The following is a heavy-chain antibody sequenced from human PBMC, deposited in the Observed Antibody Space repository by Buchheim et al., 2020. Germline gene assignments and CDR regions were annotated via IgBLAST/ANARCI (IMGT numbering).Heavy chain of an antibody. V-gene: IGHV3-23*01. CDR3: AKLGDGAGSYIDS. J-gene: IGHJ4*02. CDR1: GFPFSTIP. Sequence: EVQLLESGGGWEQSGGPLRSSAPPLGFPFSTIPLPGFPRAPGKGLKWAHTFIGSGGAPYSADSVKGRFPSSRANSRNALYLQMDSLEAEDTAIYYCAKLGDGAGSYIDSWGQGTL. CDR2: FIGSGGAP. D-gene: IGHD3-10*01.